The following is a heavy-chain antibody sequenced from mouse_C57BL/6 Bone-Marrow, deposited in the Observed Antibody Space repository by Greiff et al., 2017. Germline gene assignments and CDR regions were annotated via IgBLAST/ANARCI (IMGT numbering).Heavy chain of an antibody. V-gene: IGHV1-78*01. CDR2: IYPRDGST. J-gene: IGHJ3*01. D-gene: IGHD2-2*01. Sequence: VQLQQSDDELVKPGASVKISCKVSGYTFTDHTIHWMKQRPEQGLEWIGYIYPRDGSTKYNEKFKGKATLTADKSSSTAYMQLNSLTSEDSAVYFCARPYGYDGAWFAYWGQGTLVTVSA. CDR3: ARPYGYDGAWFAY. CDR1: GYTFTDHT.